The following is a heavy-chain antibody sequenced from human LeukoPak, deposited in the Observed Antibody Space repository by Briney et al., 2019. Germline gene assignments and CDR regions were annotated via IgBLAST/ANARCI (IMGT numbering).Heavy chain of an antibody. CDR1: GGSISSSSYY. CDR3: ARHDGGYYDFWSGYFDY. J-gene: IGHJ4*02. D-gene: IGHD3-3*01. CDR2: IYYSGST. V-gene: IGHV4-39*01. Sequence: SETLSLTCTVSGGSISSSSYYWGWIRQPPGKGLEWIGSIYYSGSTYYNPSLKSRVTISVDTSKNQFSLKLSSVTAADTAVYYCARHDGGYYDFWSGYFDYWGQGTLVTVSS.